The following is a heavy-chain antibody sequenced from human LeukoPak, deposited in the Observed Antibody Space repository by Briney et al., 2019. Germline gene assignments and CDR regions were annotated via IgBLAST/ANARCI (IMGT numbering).Heavy chain of an antibody. CDR3: ARDYCGGPNCLNAQTLDS. Sequence: GGSLRLSCAASGFTFNNYAMHWVRQAPGKGLEWVAVKSYDGSNKYYADSVKGRFTISRDNAKNSLYLQMNSLGVDDTALYYCARDYCGGPNCLNAQTLDSWGQGTLVTVSS. CDR2: KSYDGSNK. D-gene: IGHD2-21*01. CDR1: GFTFNNYA. J-gene: IGHJ4*02. V-gene: IGHV3-30-3*01.